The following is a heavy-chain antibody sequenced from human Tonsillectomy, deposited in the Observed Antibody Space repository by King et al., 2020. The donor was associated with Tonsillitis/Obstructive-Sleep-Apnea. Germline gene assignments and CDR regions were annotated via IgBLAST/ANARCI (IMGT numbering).Heavy chain of an antibody. J-gene: IGHJ4*02. V-gene: IGHV5-10-1*03. CDR2: IDPSDSYT. D-gene: IGHD6-19*01. CDR3: ARLQYSSGWYADY. Sequence: VQLVKSGAEVKKPGESLRISCKGSGYSFTNYWINWVRQVPGKGLEWMGRIDPSDSYTNYSPSFQGHVTISADKSISTAYLQWSSLKASDTAMYYCARLQYSSGWYADYWGQGTLVTVSS. CDR1: GYSFTNYW.